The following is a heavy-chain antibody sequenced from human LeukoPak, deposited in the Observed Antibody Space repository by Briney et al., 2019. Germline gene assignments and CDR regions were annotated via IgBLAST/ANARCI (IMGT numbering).Heavy chain of an antibody. V-gene: IGHV4-59*12. D-gene: IGHD3-3*01. CDR3: ARLNYDFWSGYIFDY. CDR2: IYYSGST. CDR1: GGSISSYY. Sequence: SETLSLTCTVSGGSISSYYWSWIRQPPGKGLEWIGYIYYSGSTNYNPSLKSRVTISVDTSKNQFSLKLSPVTAADTAVYYCARLNYDFWSGYIFDYWGQGTLVTVSS. J-gene: IGHJ4*02.